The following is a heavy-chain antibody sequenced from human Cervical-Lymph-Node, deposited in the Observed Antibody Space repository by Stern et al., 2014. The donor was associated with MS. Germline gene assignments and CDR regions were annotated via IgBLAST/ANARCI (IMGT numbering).Heavy chain of an antibody. CDR1: GFAFSGSA. V-gene: IGHV3-73*01. CDR3: TRVPAP. J-gene: IGHJ4*02. CDR2: IRSKANNYAT. Sequence: VQLVQSGGGLVQPGGSLKLSCAASGFAFSGSALHWVRQASGKGLEWVGRIRSKANNYATAYAESVKDRFTISRDDSKNTAYLHLTNLKPEDTAVYYCTRVPAPWGQGTLVTVAS.